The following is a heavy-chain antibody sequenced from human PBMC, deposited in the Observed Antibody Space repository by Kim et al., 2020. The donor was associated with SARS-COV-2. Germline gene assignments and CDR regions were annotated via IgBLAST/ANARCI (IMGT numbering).Heavy chain of an antibody. CDR3: ARPMIVVLITAETPFDI. V-gene: IGHV1-18*01. CDR1: GYTFTNYG. Sequence: ASVKVSCKASGYTFTNYGVSWVRQAPGQGLEWMGWISPYNGNTNFSQKFQDRLSMTTDTSTSTAYMELRSLRSDDTALYYCARPMIVVLITAETPFDIWGQGTMVIVSS. J-gene: IGHJ3*02. CDR2: ISPYNGNT. D-gene: IGHD3-22*01.